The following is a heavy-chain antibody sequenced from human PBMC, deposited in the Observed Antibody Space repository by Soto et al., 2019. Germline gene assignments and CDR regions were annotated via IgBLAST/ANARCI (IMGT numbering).Heavy chain of an antibody. Sequence: EVQLLESGGGLVQPGGSLRLSCAASGFTFSSYAMSWVRQAPGKGLEWVSGISGSGGITYYADSVKGRFTTSRDNSKNTLYLQMNSLRAEDTAVYYCAKDSCSGGSCYSNFDYWGQGTLVTVSS. V-gene: IGHV3-23*01. CDR1: GFTFSSYA. J-gene: IGHJ4*02. CDR2: ISGSGGIT. D-gene: IGHD2-15*01. CDR3: AKDSCSGGSCYSNFDY.